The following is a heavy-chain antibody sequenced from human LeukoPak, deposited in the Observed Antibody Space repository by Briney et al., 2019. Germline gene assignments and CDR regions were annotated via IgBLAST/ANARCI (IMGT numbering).Heavy chain of an antibody. CDR2: INNSGST. J-gene: IGHJ3*02. CDR3: ARRDAFDI. V-gene: IGHV4-30-4*01. CDR1: GDSISSGYYY. Sequence: SETLSLTCTVSGDSISSGYYYWSWIRQPPGKGLEWIGYINNSGSTYYNPSLKSRVTISVDTSKNQFSLKLSSVTAADTAVYYCARRDAFDIWGQGTTVTVSS.